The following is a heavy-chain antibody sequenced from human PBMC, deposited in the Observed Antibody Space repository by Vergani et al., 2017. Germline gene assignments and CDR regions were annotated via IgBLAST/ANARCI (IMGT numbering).Heavy chain of an antibody. D-gene: IGHD5-18*01. V-gene: IGHV3-23*01. Sequence: EVQLLESGGGLVQPGGSLRLSCAASGFTFSSYAMSWVRQAPGKGLEWVSAISGSGGSTYYADSVKGRFTISRDNSKNTLYLQMNSLTAEDTAVYYCGKATAMVSDPFDYWGHGTLVTVSS. CDR1: GFTFSSYA. J-gene: IGHJ4*01. CDR2: ISGSGGST. CDR3: GKATAMVSDPFDY.